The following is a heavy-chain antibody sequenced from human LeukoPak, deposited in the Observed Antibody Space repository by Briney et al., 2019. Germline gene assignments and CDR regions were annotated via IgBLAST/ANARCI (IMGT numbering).Heavy chain of an antibody. V-gene: IGHV5-51*01. D-gene: IGHD4-17*01. CDR3: ARRDYGDYVTSYFDY. J-gene: IGHJ4*02. CDR1: GYSFTSYW. Sequence: GESLKISCKGSGYSFTSYWIGWVRQMPGKGLEWMGIIYPGDSDTKYSPSFQGQVTISADKSISTAYLQWSSLKASDTAMYYCARRDYGDYVTSYFDYWGQGTLVTVSS. CDR2: IYPGDSDT.